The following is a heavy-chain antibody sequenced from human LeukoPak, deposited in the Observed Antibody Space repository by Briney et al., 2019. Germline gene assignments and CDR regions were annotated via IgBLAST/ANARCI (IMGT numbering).Heavy chain of an antibody. CDR2: INPNSGGT. CDR3: ARTRSRGSGSDEV. Sequence: ASVKVSCKASGYTFTSYYMHWVRQAPGQGLEWMGWINPNSGGTNYAQKFQGRVTMTRDTSISTAYMELSRLRSDDTAEYYCARTRSRGSGSDEVWGQGTLVTVSS. D-gene: IGHD3-10*01. CDR1: GYTFTSYY. V-gene: IGHV1-2*02. J-gene: IGHJ4*02.